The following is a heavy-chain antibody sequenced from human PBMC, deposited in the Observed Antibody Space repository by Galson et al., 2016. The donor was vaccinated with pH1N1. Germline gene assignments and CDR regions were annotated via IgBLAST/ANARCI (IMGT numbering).Heavy chain of an antibody. CDR2: VYTSGRT. CDR1: GGSISSRY. V-gene: IGHV4-4*07. Sequence: SETLSLTCTVSGGSISSRYWSWIRQPAGEGLEWIGRVYTSGRTDSNPSLKSRVTMSMDTSNSQFSMILNSVTAADTAVYYCARGWNLDAFDIWGQGTMVTVSS. CDR3: ARGWNLDAFDI. D-gene: IGHD1-1*01. J-gene: IGHJ3*02.